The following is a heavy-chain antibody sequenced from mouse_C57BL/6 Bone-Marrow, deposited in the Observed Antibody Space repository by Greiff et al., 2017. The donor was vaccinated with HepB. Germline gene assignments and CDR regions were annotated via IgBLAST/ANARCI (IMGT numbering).Heavy chain of an antibody. Sequence: QVHVKQPGAELVKPGASVKMSCKASGYTFTSYWITWVKQRPGQGLEWIGDIYPGSGSTNYNEKFKSKATLTVDTSSSTAYMQLSSLTSEDSAVYYCARRPLTPYFDYWGQGTTLTVSS. CDR3: ARRPLTPYFDY. D-gene: IGHD2-12*01. CDR1: GYTFTSYW. V-gene: IGHV1-55*01. CDR2: IYPGSGST. J-gene: IGHJ2*01.